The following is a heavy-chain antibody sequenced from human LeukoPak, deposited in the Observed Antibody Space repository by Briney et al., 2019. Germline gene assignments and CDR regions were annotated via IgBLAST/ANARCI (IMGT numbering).Heavy chain of an antibody. CDR3: ARVWAAPSHFDY. V-gene: IGHV3-48*04. CDR2: ISSGGSTI. Sequence: GGSLRLSCAASGFAFSSSSMNWVRQTPGKGLEWISYISSGGSTIYYAGSVKGRFTISRDDAKNSLYLQMNSLRAEDTAVYYCARVWAAPSHFDYWGQGTLVTVSS. CDR1: GFAFSSSS. J-gene: IGHJ4*02. D-gene: IGHD3-10*01.